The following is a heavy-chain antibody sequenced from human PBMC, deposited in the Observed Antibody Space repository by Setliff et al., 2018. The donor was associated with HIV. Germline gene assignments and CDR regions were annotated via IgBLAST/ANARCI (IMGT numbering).Heavy chain of an antibody. J-gene: IGHJ4*02. Sequence: GGSLRLSCAASGFTFSSHSMNWVRQAPGKGLEWVGRIKRKSDGLTLDYAAPVKGRFTISRDDLKNMLFLQMDSLQTEDTAVYYCTTSQESDCWGQGTLVTVSS. CDR2: IKRKSDGLTL. CDR1: GFTFSSHS. V-gene: IGHV3-15*01. CDR3: TTSQESDC.